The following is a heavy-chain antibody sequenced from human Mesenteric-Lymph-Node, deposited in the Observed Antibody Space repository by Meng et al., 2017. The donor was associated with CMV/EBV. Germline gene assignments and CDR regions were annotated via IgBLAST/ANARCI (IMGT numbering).Heavy chain of an antibody. CDR1: GFNVSVNF. V-gene: IGHV3-30*02. CDR3: AKDGIGYSYGLATNWFDP. J-gene: IGHJ5*02. D-gene: IGHD5-18*01. Sequence: GESLKISCEAPGFNVSVNFMSWVRQAPGKGLEWVTFIRYDGSNKYYADSVKGRFTISRDNSKNTLYLQMNSLREDDTAVYYCAKDGIGYSYGLATNWFDPWGLGTLVTVSS. CDR2: IRYDGSNK.